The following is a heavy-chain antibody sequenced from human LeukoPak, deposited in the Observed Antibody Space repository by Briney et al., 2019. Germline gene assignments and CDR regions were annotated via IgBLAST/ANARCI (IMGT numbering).Heavy chain of an antibody. D-gene: IGHD3-22*01. CDR2: IYSGGST. Sequence: GGSLRLSCAASGFTVSSNYMSWVRQAPGKGLEWVSVIYSGGSTYYADSVKGRFTISRDNSKNTLYLQMSSLRAEDTAVYYCAKEHYFYDSSGPYDSWGQGTLVTVSS. V-gene: IGHV3-66*01. CDR1: GFTVSSNY. CDR3: AKEHYFYDSSGPYDS. J-gene: IGHJ4*02.